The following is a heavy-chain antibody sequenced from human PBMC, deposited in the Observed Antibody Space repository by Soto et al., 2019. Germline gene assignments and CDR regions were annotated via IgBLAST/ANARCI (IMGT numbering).Heavy chain of an antibody. CDR1: GYTFINYD. V-gene: IGHV1-8*02. Sequence: QVQLVQSGAEVKKPGAAVKVSCKASGYTFINYDINWVRQAPGQGLEWMGWMNPKSGNTGYGPKAKGGVPMTGAFPISTAYMERTRWGPDAPPVYSCPRPPGGGDYSDFWSPPDYHNMDAWGKGPRSPSPQ. J-gene: IGHJ6*01. CDR3: PRPPGGGDYSDFWSPPDYHNMDA. CDR2: MNPKSGNT. D-gene: IGHD3-3*01.